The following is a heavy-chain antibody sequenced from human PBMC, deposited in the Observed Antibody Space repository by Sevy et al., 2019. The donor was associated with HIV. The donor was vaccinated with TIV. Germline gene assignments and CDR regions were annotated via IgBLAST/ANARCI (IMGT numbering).Heavy chain of an antibody. V-gene: IGHV3-21*01. CDR1: GFTFSSYT. CDR3: ARMGGLTDKGMDV. D-gene: IGHD6-25*01. Sequence: GGSLRLSCAASGFTFSSYTINWVRQAPGKGLEWVSSISSLNNYIYYAHSMKGRFTISSDNAKRSLFLQMNSLRVEDTAVYYCARMGGLTDKGMDVWGQGTTVTVSS. CDR2: ISSLNNYI. J-gene: IGHJ6*02.